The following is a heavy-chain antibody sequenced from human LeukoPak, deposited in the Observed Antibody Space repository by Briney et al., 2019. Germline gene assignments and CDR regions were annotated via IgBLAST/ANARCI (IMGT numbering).Heavy chain of an antibody. V-gene: IGHV3-30*04. Sequence: GGSLRLSCAASGFTFGDFAMYWVRQAPGKGLEWVASILYDGSNDNYAASVKGRFTISRDNSKSTLYLQMDDLRDEDTAVYYCARDRLWFGEGSPFDYWGQGNLVTVSS. CDR1: GFTFGDFA. D-gene: IGHD3-10*01. CDR2: ILYDGSND. J-gene: IGHJ4*02. CDR3: ARDRLWFGEGSPFDY.